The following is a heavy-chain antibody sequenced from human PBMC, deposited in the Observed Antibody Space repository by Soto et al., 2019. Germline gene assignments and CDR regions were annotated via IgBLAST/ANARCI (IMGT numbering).Heavy chain of an antibody. J-gene: IGHJ6*02. Sequence: PGGSLRLSXAASGFTFSSYAMSWVRQAPGKGLEWVSAISGSGGSTYYADSVKGRFTISRDNSKNTLYLQMNSLRAEDTAVYYCARVLRFLEWSTYGMDVWGQGTTVTVSS. CDR2: ISGSGGST. V-gene: IGHV3-23*01. CDR1: GFTFSSYA. D-gene: IGHD3-3*01. CDR3: ARVLRFLEWSTYGMDV.